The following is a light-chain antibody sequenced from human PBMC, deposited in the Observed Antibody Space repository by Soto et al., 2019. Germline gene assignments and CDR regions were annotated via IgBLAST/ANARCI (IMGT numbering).Light chain of an antibody. CDR1: QSLLYSVNNENY. Sequence: IEMTQSPDSLAVSLGERATINCKSGQSLLYSVNNENYLAWYQKKPGQPPKLLIYWASRREAGVPDRFSGSGSGSDFTLTISSLQAEDVAVYYFQQYYRGLWTLGQGTRVEIK. CDR3: QQYYRGLWT. CDR2: WAS. J-gene: IGKJ1*01. V-gene: IGKV4-1*01.